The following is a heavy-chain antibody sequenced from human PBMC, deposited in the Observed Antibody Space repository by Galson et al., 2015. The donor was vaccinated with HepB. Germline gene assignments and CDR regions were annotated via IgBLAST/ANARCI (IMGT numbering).Heavy chain of an antibody. CDR3: AKKMGDRTPYFDY. D-gene: IGHD2-21*02. Sequence: SLRLSCAASGFTFSHYTMVWVRQTPGTGLEWVSAISGSGGDTPYADSAKGRFTISRGNSKNTLFLQMNSLTVEDTAVYYCAKKMGDRTPYFDYWGQGTLVTVSS. V-gene: IGHV3-23*01. CDR1: GFTFSHYT. CDR2: ISGSGGDT. J-gene: IGHJ4*02.